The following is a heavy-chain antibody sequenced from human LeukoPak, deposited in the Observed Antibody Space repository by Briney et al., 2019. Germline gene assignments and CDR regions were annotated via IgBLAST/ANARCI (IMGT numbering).Heavy chain of an antibody. V-gene: IGHV1-46*01. J-gene: IGHJ5*02. CDR1: GYTFTSYY. Sequence: ASVKVSCKASGYTFTSYYMHWVRQAPGQGLEWMGIINPSGGSTSYAQKFQGRVTMTRDMSTSTVYMELSSLRSEGTAVYYCARVEVETGIMFDPWGQGTLVTVSS. D-gene: IGHD1-1*01. CDR2: INPSGGST. CDR3: ARVEVETGIMFDP.